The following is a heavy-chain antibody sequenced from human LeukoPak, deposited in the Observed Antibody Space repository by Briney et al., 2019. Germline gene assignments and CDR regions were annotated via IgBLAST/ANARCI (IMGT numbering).Heavy chain of an antibody. CDR2: MNPNSGNT. J-gene: IGHJ6*03. Sequence: ASVTVSFKASGYIFTNYYMHWVRLATGQGLEWMGWMNPNSGNTGYAQKFQGRVTITRNTSISTAYMELSSLRSEDTAVYYCARTYSSGWDYYYMDVWGKGTTVTVSS. V-gene: IGHV1-8*03. CDR3: ARTYSSGWDYYYMDV. CDR1: GYIFTNYY. D-gene: IGHD6-19*01.